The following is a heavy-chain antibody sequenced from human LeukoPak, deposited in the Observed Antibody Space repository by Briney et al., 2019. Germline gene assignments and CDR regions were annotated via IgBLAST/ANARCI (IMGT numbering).Heavy chain of an antibody. J-gene: IGHJ4*02. CDR2: IYWDDDK. CDR3: AHRAGGKNNFDY. D-gene: IGHD3-16*01. CDR1: GFSLSTNKVA. V-gene: IGHV2-5*02. Sequence: SGPTLVNPTQTLTLTCTSSGFSLSTNKVAVGWIRQPPGKALEWLAIIYWDDDKRYSPFLKSRLTITKDTSRNQVVLTMTNMDPMDTATYYCAHRAGGKNNFDYWGQGTLVTVSP.